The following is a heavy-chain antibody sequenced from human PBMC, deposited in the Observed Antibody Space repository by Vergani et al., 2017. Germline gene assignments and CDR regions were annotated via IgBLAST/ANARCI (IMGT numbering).Heavy chain of an antibody. J-gene: IGHJ4*02. D-gene: IGHD3-10*01. CDR2: MYHSGST. CDR3: GRVADFYGLGSRLLGL. CDR1: GGSISSGDYY. Sequence: QVQLQESGPGLVKPSQTLSLTCTVSGGSISSGDYYWSWIRQPPGKELEWIGYMYHSGSTNYNPSLETRVTISGDTSKNQFSLKLNSVTAADTAVYYCGRVADFYGLGSRLLGLWGQGILVTVSS. V-gene: IGHV4-61*08.